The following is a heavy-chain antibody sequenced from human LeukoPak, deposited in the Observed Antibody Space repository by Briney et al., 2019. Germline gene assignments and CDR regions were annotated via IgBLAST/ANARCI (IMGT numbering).Heavy chain of an antibody. CDR2: SSSSGSGGDT. CDR3: AKDRTVGASYWYFDL. J-gene: IGHJ2*01. Sequence: PGGSLRLSCAASGVTLSSYAMSWARQAPGKGLEWVSGSSSSGSGGDTDYADSVKGRGTISRDSSKTTLFLHMNTLRAEDTAIYYCAKDRTVGASYWYFDLWGRGTLVTVSS. V-gene: IGHV3-23*01. CDR1: GVTLSSYA. D-gene: IGHD1-26*01.